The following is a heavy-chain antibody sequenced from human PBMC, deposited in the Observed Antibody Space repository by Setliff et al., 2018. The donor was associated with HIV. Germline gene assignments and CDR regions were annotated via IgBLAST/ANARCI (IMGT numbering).Heavy chain of an antibody. Sequence: GESLKISCKASGYDFSRFWVAWVRQMPGKGLEYMGIIYPGASEARYSPSFQGQVTISADKSISTAYLQWSSLKASDTAMYYCARLGYYHFWSGPEGYMDVWGKGTTVTVSS. D-gene: IGHD3-3*01. CDR3: ARLGYYHFWSGPEGYMDV. V-gene: IGHV5-51*01. CDR2: IYPGASEA. J-gene: IGHJ6*03. CDR1: GYDFSRFW.